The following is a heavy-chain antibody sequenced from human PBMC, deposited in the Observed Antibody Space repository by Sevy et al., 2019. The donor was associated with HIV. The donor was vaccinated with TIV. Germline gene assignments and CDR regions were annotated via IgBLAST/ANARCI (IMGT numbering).Heavy chain of an antibody. CDR2: ISYDGSDK. D-gene: IGHD6-13*01. V-gene: IGHV3-30-3*01. CDR3: ARVRTDYSSSWHVWDY. J-gene: IGHJ4*02. CDR1: RFTFSNYA. Sequence: GGSLRLSCAASRFTFSNYAMHWVRQTPGKGLEWVAVISYDGSDKYYAESVKGRFTISRDNSNNAVYLQMNSLRHEDTAVYYCARVRTDYSSSWHVWDYWGQGTLVTVSS.